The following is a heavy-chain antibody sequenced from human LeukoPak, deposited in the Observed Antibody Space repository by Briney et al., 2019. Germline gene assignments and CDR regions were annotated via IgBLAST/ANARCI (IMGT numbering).Heavy chain of an antibody. D-gene: IGHD1-26*01. CDR2: IRNKAKSYTT. CDR1: GFIFSDHY. J-gene: IGHJ3*02. Sequence: GGSLRLSCAASGFIFSDHYMDWVRQAPGKGLEWVGRIRNKAKSYTTEYAASVKGRFTISRDDSKNSLYLQMNSLETEDTAVYYCARDLLTWGAALDIWGQGTVVTVSS. V-gene: IGHV3-72*01. CDR3: ARDLLTWGAALDI.